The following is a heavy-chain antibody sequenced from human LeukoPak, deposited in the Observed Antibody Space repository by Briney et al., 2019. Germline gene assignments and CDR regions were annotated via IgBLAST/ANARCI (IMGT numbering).Heavy chain of an antibody. CDR2: INHSGDT. D-gene: IGHD3-10*01. CDR3: ARGFDYYGSGSYYRSWFDP. Sequence: PSETLSRTCSVYGGSFSGYYWSWIGQPPGNGLEWIGEINHSGDTNYNPSLKSRVTISADTCKNQFSLRLSSVTAADTAVYYCARGFDYYGSGSYYRSWFDPWGQGTLDSVSS. J-gene: IGHJ5*02. CDR1: GGSFSGYY. V-gene: IGHV4-34*01.